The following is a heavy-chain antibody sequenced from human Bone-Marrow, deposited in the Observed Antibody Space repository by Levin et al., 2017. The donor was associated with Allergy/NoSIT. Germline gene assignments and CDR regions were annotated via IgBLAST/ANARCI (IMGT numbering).Heavy chain of an antibody. Sequence: GGSLRLSCAASGLTFSSSWMGWVRQAPGKGLECVATIKHDGSEKYYVDSVKGRFTISRDNAKNSLYLQMNGLIAEDTAVYYCARDYWRSFDYWGQGTLVTVAS. CDR1: GLTFSSSW. V-gene: IGHV3-7*01. J-gene: IGHJ4*02. CDR2: IKHDGSEK. D-gene: IGHD2-8*02. CDR3: ARDYWRSFDY.